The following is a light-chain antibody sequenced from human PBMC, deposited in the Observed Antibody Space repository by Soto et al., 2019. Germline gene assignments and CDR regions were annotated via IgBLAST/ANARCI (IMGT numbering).Light chain of an antibody. CDR2: AAS. J-gene: IGKJ2*01. CDR1: QSISTY. CDR3: QETYSTLGT. Sequence: DSQMTQSPSSLSASVGDRVTITCRASQSISTYLNWYQQKPGKAPKLLIYAASFLESGVPSRFSGRGSGTAFTLTISSLQPEDFAIYYCQETYSTLGTFGQGTKLEIK. V-gene: IGKV1-39*01.